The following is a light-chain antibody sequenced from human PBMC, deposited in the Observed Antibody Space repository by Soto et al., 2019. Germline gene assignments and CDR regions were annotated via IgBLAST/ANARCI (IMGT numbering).Light chain of an antibody. CDR2: AAS. V-gene: IGKV3-15*01. CDR1: QSVSGN. J-gene: IGKJ3*01. Sequence: EIRMTQSPVTLSVSPGERATLSCWASQSVSGNLAWYQQKPGQAPRLLIYAASTRGTGIPARFSGSGSGTDFTLTISSLQSGDVAVYYCQHYNNWPPGITFGPGTKVEIK. CDR3: QHYNNWPPGIT.